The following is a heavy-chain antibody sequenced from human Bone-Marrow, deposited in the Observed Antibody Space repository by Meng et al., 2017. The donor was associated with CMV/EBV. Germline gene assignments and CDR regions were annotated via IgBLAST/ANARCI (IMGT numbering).Heavy chain of an antibody. J-gene: IGHJ6*02. CDR1: GFTFSSYG. CDR3: SRSGGMDV. Sequence: ESLKISCAASGFTFSSYGMHWVRQAPGKGLEWIGYIYYGGSTKYNPSLKSRVTISVDKSKNQFSLNLTSVTAADTAVYYCSRSGGMDVWGQGTTVTVSS. D-gene: IGHD3-10*01. CDR2: IYYGGST. V-gene: IGHV4-59*01.